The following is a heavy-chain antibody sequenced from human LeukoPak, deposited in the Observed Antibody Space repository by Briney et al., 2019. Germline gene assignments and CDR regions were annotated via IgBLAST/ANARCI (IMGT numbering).Heavy chain of an antibody. CDR2: IYYSGST. D-gene: IGHD5/OR15-5a*01. CDR3: ARHVSQGPFDY. Sequence: SETLSLTCTVSGGSISSYYWSWVRQPPGKGLEWIGYIYYSGSTNYNPSLKSRVTISVDTSKNQFSLKLSSVTAADTAVYYCARHVSQGPFDYWGQGTLVSVSS. J-gene: IGHJ4*02. V-gene: IGHV4-59*08. CDR1: GGSISSYY.